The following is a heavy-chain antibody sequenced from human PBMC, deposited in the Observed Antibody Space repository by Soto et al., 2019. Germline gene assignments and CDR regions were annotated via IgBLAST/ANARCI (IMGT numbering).Heavy chain of an antibody. CDR3: AAWVPAATYYYYYMDV. CDR1: GYTFTSYD. J-gene: IGHJ6*03. D-gene: IGHD2-2*01. CDR2: MNPNSGNT. Sequence: GASVKVSCKASGYTFTSYDINWVRQATGQGLEWMGWMNPNSGNTGYAQKFQGRVTMTRNTSMSTAYMELSSLRSEDTAVYYCAAWVPAATYYYYYMDVWGKGTSVTVSS. V-gene: IGHV1-8*01.